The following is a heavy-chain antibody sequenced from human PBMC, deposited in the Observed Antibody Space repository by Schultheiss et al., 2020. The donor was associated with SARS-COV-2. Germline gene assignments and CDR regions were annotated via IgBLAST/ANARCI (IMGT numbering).Heavy chain of an antibody. CDR1: GGSVSSGSYY. CDR2: IYYSGST. Sequence: SETLSLTCTVSGGSVSSGSYYWSWIRQPPGKGLEWIGYIYYSGSTNYNPSLKSRVTISVDTSKNQFSLKLSSVTAADTAVYYCARGSGGSGGFDPWGQGTLVTVSS. CDR3: ARGSGGSGGFDP. J-gene: IGHJ5*02. V-gene: IGHV4-61*01. D-gene: IGHD2-15*01.